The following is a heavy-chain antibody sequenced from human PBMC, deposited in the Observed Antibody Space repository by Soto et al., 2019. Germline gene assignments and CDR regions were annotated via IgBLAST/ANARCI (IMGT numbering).Heavy chain of an antibody. Sequence: QVQLVQSGAEVKKPGSSVKVSCKASGGTFSSYAISWVRQAPGQGLEWMGGIIPIFGTANYAQKFQGRVTITADESTSTAYMELSSLRSEDTAVYYCARTRDYDFWRGLGAYYYYYGMDVWGQGTTVTVSS. CDR1: GGTFSSYA. CDR3: ARTRDYDFWRGLGAYYYYYGMDV. D-gene: IGHD3-3*01. V-gene: IGHV1-69*12. J-gene: IGHJ6*02. CDR2: IIPIFGTA.